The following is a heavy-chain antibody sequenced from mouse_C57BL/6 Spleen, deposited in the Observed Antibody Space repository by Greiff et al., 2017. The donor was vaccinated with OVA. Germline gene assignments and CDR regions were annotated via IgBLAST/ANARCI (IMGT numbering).Heavy chain of an antibody. V-gene: IGHV1-52*01. Sequence: QVQLQQPGAELVRPGSSVKLSCKASGYTFTSYWMHWVKQRPIQGLEWIGNIDPSDSETHYNQKFKDKATLTVDKSSSTAYVQLSSLTSEDSAVYYCARSSNDEAWFAYWGQGTLVTVSA. J-gene: IGHJ3*01. D-gene: IGHD2-12*01. CDR1: GYTFTSYW. CDR2: IDPSDSET. CDR3: ARSSNDEAWFAY.